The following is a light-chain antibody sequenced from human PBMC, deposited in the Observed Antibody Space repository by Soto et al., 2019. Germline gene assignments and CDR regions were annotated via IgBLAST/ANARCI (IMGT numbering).Light chain of an antibody. CDR3: QQRSNWPQGVT. Sequence: EIVLTQSPATLSLSPGERATLSCRASQSVSSYLAWYQQKPGQAPRLLIYDASNRATGIPARFSGSGSGTDFTLTISRLEPEDFAVYYCQQRSNWPQGVTFGPGTKVDIK. V-gene: IGKV3-11*01. J-gene: IGKJ3*01. CDR2: DAS. CDR1: QSVSSY.